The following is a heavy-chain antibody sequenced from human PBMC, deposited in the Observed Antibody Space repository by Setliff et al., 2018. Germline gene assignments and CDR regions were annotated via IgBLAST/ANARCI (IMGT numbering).Heavy chain of an antibody. J-gene: IGHJ5*02. CDR1: GASISSHY. CDR2: MYYTGST. V-gene: IGHV4-59*11. CDR3: ARSGDYGSGRLSP. Sequence: SETLSLTCTVSGASISSHYWSWIRQPPGKGLEWIGSMYYTGSTNYNPSLKSRATISVDTSKKQFSLRLNSVTAADTAVYYCARSGDYGSGRLSPWGQGTLVTVSS. D-gene: IGHD3-10*01.